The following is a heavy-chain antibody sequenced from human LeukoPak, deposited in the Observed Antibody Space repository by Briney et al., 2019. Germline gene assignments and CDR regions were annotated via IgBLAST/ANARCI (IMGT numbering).Heavy chain of an antibody. Sequence: PSETLSLTCTVSGGSISSYYWSWIRRPPGKGLEWIGYIYTSGSTNYNPSLKSRVTISVDTSKNQFSLKLSSVTAADTAVYYCASWPNYYDSSGYPVDYWGQGTLVTVSS. D-gene: IGHD3-22*01. CDR2: IYTSGST. CDR3: ASWPNYYDSSGYPVDY. J-gene: IGHJ4*02. CDR1: GGSISSYY. V-gene: IGHV4-4*09.